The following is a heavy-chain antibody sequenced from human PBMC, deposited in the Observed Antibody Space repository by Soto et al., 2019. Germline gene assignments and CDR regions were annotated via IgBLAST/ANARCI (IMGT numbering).Heavy chain of an antibody. D-gene: IGHD2-15*01. J-gene: IGHJ6*02. Sequence: SETLSLTCAVYGGSFSGYYWSWIRQPPGKGLEWIGEINHSGSTNYNPSLKSRVTISVGTSKNQFSLKLSSVTAADTAVYYCARDGGNLLYYYYGMDVWGQGTTVTVSS. CDR1: GGSFSGYY. V-gene: IGHV4-34*01. CDR3: ARDGGNLLYYYYGMDV. CDR2: INHSGST.